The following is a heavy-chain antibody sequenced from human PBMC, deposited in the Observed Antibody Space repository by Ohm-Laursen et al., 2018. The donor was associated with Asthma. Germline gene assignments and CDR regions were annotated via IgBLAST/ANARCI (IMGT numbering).Heavy chain of an antibody. CDR2: ISWNSGSI. J-gene: IGHJ6*02. Sequence: SLRLSCSASGFTFDDYAMHWVRQTPGKGLGWVSGISWNSGSIGYADSVKGRFTISRGNAKNSLYLQMNSLRAEDTALYYCAKVPYYYYGMDVWGQGTTVTVSS. CDR3: AKVPYYYYGMDV. CDR1: GFTFDDYA. V-gene: IGHV3-9*01.